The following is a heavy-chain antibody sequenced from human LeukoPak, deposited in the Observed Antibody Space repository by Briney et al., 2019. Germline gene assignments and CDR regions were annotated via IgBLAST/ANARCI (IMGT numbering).Heavy chain of an antibody. CDR3: AKDSDYYGSGSYLYYFDY. V-gene: IGHV3-23*01. CDR1: GFTFSSYA. CDR2: ISTSGGST. D-gene: IGHD3-10*01. J-gene: IGHJ4*02. Sequence: PGGSLRLSCAASGFTFSSYAMSWVRQAPGKGLEWVSTISTSGGSTYYADSVKGRCTISRDNSKNTLYLQMNSLRAEDTAVYYCAKDSDYYGSGSYLYYFDYWGQGTLVTVSS.